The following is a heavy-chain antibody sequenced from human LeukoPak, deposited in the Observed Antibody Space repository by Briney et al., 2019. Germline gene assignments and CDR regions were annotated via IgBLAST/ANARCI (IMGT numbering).Heavy chain of an antibody. Sequence: SETLSLTCTVSGGSISSSSYYWGWIRQPPGKGLEWIGSMYYSGTTYYNSSLKSRVTISVDTSNNQFSLKLSSVTAADTAVYYCARDTAGATFPGAFDIWGQGTMVTVSS. V-gene: IGHV4-39*07. CDR3: ARDTAGATFPGAFDI. J-gene: IGHJ3*02. CDR2: MYYSGTT. D-gene: IGHD1-26*01. CDR1: GGSISSSSYY.